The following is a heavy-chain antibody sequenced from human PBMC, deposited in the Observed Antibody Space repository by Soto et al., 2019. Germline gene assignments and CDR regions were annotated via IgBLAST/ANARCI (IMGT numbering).Heavy chain of an antibody. Sequence: EMKLVESGGGLVQPGRSRRVSCAASGFTFSSYAFNWVRQAPGKGLEWISYISVGGGSIFYADSVKGRFTISRDDAQNSLNLQMNTLRGEETALYFCVRDDKWAFDIWGQGTTVIVSS. D-gene: IGHD1-26*01. J-gene: IGHJ3*02. CDR2: ISVGGGSI. CDR3: VRDDKWAFDI. CDR1: GFTFSSYA. V-gene: IGHV3-48*01.